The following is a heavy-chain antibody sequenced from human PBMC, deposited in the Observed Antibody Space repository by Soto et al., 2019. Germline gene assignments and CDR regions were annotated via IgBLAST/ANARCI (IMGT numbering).Heavy chain of an antibody. CDR2: ISGYNGYT. Sequence: QVQLMQSGAEVRRPGTSMRISCTTSGYNFNTYGIIWVRQAPGQGLEWMGWISGYNGYTKYAQNFEDRVTLSTDPSTSTAFLELRNLRPGDTALYFCARDRDYSHTDADIDYWGQGTLVTVSS. CDR1: GYNFNTYG. D-gene: IGHD3-16*01. CDR3: ARDRDYSHTDADIDY. V-gene: IGHV1-18*01. J-gene: IGHJ4*02.